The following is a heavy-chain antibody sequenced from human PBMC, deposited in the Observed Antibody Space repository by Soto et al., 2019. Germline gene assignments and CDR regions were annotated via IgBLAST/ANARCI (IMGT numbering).Heavy chain of an antibody. Sequence: PSETLSLTCTVSGGSISSGGYYWSWIRQHPGKGLEWIGYIYYSGSTYYNPSLKSRVTISVDTSKNQFSLKLSSVTAADTAVYYCARAITYDYVFFLNPPGLNWFDPWGQGTLVTVSS. D-gene: IGHD3-16*01. J-gene: IGHJ5*02. V-gene: IGHV4-31*03. CDR2: IYYSGST. CDR1: GGSISSGGYY. CDR3: ARAITYDYVFFLNPPGLNWFDP.